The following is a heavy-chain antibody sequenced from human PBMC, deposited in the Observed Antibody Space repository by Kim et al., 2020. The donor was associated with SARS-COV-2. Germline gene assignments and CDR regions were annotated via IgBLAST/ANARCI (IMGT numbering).Heavy chain of an antibody. CDR1: GFTFSNSW. Sequence: GGSLRLSCTASGFTFSNSWMTWVRQAPGKGLEWVATINQDGSEKYYVDSVKGRSTISRDNAKNSLYLQMNSLRADDTAMYYCARGSRGDYWGQGTLVTVSS. D-gene: IGHD3-16*01. CDR3: ARGSRGDY. CDR2: INQDGSEK. V-gene: IGHV3-7*04. J-gene: IGHJ4*02.